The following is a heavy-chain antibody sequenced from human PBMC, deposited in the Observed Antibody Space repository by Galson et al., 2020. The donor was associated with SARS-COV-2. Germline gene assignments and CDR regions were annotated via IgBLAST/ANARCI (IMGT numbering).Heavy chain of an antibody. V-gene: IGHV3-23*01. CDR2: IRGVRGTDGTT. J-gene: IGHJ4*02. Sequence: GGSLRLSCAASKITFRNYDMSWVRQAPGKGLEWVAAIRGVRGTDGTTYYADSVRGRFTISRDDSENTLYLQMSSLKVDDTAVYYCAKGGGPSYFDSWGQGTLVTVSS. CDR1: KITFRNYD. CDR3: AKGGGPSYFDS. D-gene: IGHD6-25*01.